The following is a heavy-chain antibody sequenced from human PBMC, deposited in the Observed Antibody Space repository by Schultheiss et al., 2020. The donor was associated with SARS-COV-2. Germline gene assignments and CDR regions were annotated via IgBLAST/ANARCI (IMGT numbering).Heavy chain of an antibody. CDR2: IIPILGIA. J-gene: IGHJ5*02. CDR3: ASVSGSYTDNWFDP. V-gene: IGHV1-69*04. CDR1: GGTFSSYA. Sequence: SVKVSCKASGGTFSSYAISWVRQAPGQGLEWMGRIIPILGIANYAQKFQGRVTITADKSTSTAYMELSSLRSEDTAVYYCASVSGSYTDNWFDPWGQGTLVTVSS. D-gene: IGHD1-26*01.